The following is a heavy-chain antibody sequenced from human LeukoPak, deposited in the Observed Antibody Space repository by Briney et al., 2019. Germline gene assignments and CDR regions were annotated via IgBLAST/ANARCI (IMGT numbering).Heavy chain of an antibody. V-gene: IGHV3-23*01. CDR2: ISGSGDNI. CDR1: GFTFSSYA. J-gene: IGHJ4*02. D-gene: IGHD2-2*01. Sequence: PGGSLRLSCAASGFTFSSYAMSWVRQAPGKGLEWVSAISGSGDNIYFADSVKGRFTISRDNSKNTLYLHMSSLRAEDTAVYYCAKDPPYCSSTSCYVFDYWGQGTLVTVSS. CDR3: AKDPPYCSSTSCYVFDY.